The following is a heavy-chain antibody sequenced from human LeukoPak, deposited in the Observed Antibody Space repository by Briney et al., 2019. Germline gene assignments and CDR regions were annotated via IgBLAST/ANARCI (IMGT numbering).Heavy chain of an antibody. Sequence: GGSLRLSCAASGFTFSSYWMSWVRQAPGKGLEWVANIKQDGSEKYYVDSVKGRFTISRDNAKNSLYLQMNSLRAEDTAVYYCARDMVVVTGDAFDIWGQGTMVTVSS. V-gene: IGHV3-7*01. D-gene: IGHD2-21*02. J-gene: IGHJ3*02. CDR3: ARDMVVVTGDAFDI. CDR2: IKQDGSEK. CDR1: GFTFSSYW.